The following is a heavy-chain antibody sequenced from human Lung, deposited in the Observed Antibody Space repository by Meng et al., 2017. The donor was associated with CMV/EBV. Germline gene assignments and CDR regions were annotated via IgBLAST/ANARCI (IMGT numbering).Heavy chain of an antibody. Sequence: QVQRRESRPRLVKPSQTPSLTCTVSGSAISSGDYYWSWIRQPPGKGLEWIGYIYYSGSTYYKPSLKSRVTISVDTSKNQFSLKLSSVTAADTAVYYCAREGIYDIYPNDAFDIWGQGTMVTVSS. J-gene: IGHJ3*02. CDR1: GSAISSGDYY. V-gene: IGHV4-30-4*08. D-gene: IGHD3-22*01. CDR3: AREGIYDIYPNDAFDI. CDR2: IYYSGST.